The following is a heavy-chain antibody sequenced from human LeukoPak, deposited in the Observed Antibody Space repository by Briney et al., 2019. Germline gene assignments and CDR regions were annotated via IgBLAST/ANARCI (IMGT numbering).Heavy chain of an antibody. CDR3: AKVIRGGYGMDV. V-gene: IGHV3-48*02. CDR2: ISDSSSLT. CDR1: GSTFSSFG. D-gene: IGHD3-10*01. J-gene: IGHJ6*02. Sequence: GGSLRLSCAASGSTFSSFGMNWVRQAPGKGLEWGSYISDSSSLTYYADSVKGRFTISRDNAKNSLSLQLNSLRDEDTAVYFCAKVIRGGYGMDVWGQGTTVTVSS.